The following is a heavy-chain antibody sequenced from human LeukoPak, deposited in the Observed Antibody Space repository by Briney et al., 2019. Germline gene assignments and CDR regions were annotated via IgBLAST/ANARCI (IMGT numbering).Heavy chain of an antibody. CDR3: ARGVSYDYVWGSYRSQTFDY. CDR1: GGSFSGYY. V-gene: IGHV4-34*01. D-gene: IGHD3-16*02. Sequence: SSETLSLTCAVYGGSFSGYYWSWIRQPPGKGLEWIGEINHSGSTNYNPSLKSRVTISVDTSKNQFSLKLSSVTAADTAVYYCARGVSYDYVWGSYRSQTFDYWGQGTLSPSPQ. J-gene: IGHJ4*02. CDR2: INHSGST.